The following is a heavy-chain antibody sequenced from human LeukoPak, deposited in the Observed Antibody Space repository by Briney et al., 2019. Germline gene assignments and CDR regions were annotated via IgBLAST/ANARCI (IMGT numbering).Heavy chain of an antibody. CDR1: GFTFSNYE. D-gene: IGHD5-12*01. J-gene: IGHJ4*02. CDR3: AREAYSGYDFYFDY. CDR2: ISSSGVTI. V-gene: IGHV3-48*03. Sequence: GGSLRLSCAASGFTFSNYEMNWVRQAPGKGLEWISYISSSGVTIYYADSVKGRFTISRDNAKNSLNLQLNSLRPEDTAVYYCAREAYSGYDFYFDYWGQGTLVTVSS.